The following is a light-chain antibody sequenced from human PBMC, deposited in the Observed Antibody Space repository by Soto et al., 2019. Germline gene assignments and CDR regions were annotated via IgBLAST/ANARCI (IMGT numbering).Light chain of an antibody. CDR2: GAS. Sequence: EIVLTQSQATLSLSPGERATLSCRASQSVSSYLAWFQQKPGQAPRLLIYGASNRATGIPARFSGSGSGTDFTLTISSLEPEDFAVYYCQQRSSWPLLTFGGGTKVEI. CDR1: QSVSSY. V-gene: IGKV3-11*01. CDR3: QQRSSWPLLT. J-gene: IGKJ4*01.